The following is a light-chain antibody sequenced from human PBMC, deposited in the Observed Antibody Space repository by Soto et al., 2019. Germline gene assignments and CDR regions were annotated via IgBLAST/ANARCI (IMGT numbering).Light chain of an antibody. V-gene: IGKV3-11*01. J-gene: IGKJ2*01. CDR1: QSVGNY. CDR3: QQRYNWPNT. CDR2: DAS. Sequence: EIVLTQSPATLSLSPGERATLSCRASQSVGNYLAWYQHNPGQAPRLLIYDASNRATGIPARFSGSGSGTAFTLPISSPEPEDFAVYYCQQRYNWPNTFGQGTKLEIK.